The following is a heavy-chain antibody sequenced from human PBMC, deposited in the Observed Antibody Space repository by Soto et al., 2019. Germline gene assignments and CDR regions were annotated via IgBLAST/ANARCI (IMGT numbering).Heavy chain of an antibody. CDR1: GYRITSYW. V-gene: IGHV5-51*01. D-gene: IGHD2-2*01. J-gene: IGHJ4*02. Sequence: AGESLKISCKGSGYRITSYWIGWVRQMPGKGLEWMGIIYPGDSDARYSPSFQGQVTISVDKSISTVYLQWSSLKASDTAMYYCARRFCSGATCSYYFDYWGQGTLVTVSS. CDR2: IYPGDSDA. CDR3: ARRFCSGATCSYYFDY.